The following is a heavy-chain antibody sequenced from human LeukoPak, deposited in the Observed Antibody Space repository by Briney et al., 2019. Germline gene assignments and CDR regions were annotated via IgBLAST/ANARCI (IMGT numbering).Heavy chain of an antibody. CDR1: GGTFISYA. D-gene: IGHD2-2*02. CDR3: AREPFYCSSTSCYTGYFDY. J-gene: IGHJ4*02. V-gene: IGHV1-69*05. CDR2: IIPIFGTA. Sequence: ASVTVSCKASGGTFISYAISWVRQAPGQGLEWMGGIIPIFGTANYAQKFQGRVTITTDESTSTAYMELSSLRSEDTAVYYCAREPFYCSSTSCYTGYFDYWGQGTLVTVSS.